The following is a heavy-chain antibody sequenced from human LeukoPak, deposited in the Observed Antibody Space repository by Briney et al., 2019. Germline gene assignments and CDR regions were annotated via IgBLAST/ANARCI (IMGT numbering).Heavy chain of an antibody. J-gene: IGHJ4*02. Sequence: GGSLRLSCAASGFTVSNNYMSWVRQAPGRGLDWVSVIHSGGTTNYADSVQGRFTISRDNSKTTVYLHMNSLRAEDTAVYYCARDSDSGYGPFASWGQGTLVTVSS. D-gene: IGHD5-12*01. V-gene: IGHV3-53*01. CDR1: GFTVSNNY. CDR3: ARDSDSGYGPFAS. CDR2: IHSGGTT.